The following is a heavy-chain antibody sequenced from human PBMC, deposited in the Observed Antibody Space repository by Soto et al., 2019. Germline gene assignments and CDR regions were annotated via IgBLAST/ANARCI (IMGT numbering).Heavy chain of an antibody. CDR3: ARLFRGSYFDH. D-gene: IGHD5-12*01. V-gene: IGHV1-18*01. CDR1: GYTFSSYG. J-gene: IGHJ4*02. CDR2: VSTHNGNT. Sequence: ASVKFSCKPSGYTFSSYGISWVRQAPGQGLEWMGWVSTHNGNTNYAQKFQGRVTMTADTSTSTAHMELRSLTSDDTAVYYCARLFRGSYFDHWGQGTLVTVSS.